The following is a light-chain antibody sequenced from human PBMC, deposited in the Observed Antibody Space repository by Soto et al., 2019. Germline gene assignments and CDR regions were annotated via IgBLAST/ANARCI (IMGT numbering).Light chain of an antibody. J-gene: IGKJ5*01. CDR3: QQFNSYPIT. CDR2: EAS. CDR1: QSIIMW. Sequence: DIQMTQSPATLSASVVDRVKISCRSSQSIIMWLTWYQQKPGKAPKLLIYEASSLESGVPSRFSGSGSGTEFTLTISGLQPDDFATYYCQQFNSYPITCGQRTRREI. V-gene: IGKV1-5*01.